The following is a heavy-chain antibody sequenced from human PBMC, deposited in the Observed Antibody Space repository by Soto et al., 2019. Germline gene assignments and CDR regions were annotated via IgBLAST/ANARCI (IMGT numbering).Heavy chain of an antibody. CDR2: ISSSGSTI. V-gene: IGHV3-11*01. D-gene: IGHD3-3*01. CDR3: ARADGLRFLECSRPSVMDF. Sequence: LRLSCAASGFTFSDYYMSWIRQAPGKGLEWVSYISSSGSTIYYADSVKGRFTIFRDNAKNSLYLQKISLRAEDTTVYYCARADGLRFLECSRPSVMDFWGQGTTVIASS. J-gene: IGHJ6*02. CDR1: GFTFSDYY.